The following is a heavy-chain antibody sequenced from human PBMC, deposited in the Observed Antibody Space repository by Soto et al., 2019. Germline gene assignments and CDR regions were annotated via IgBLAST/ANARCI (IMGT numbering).Heavy chain of an antibody. CDR1: GGSISSGDYY. J-gene: IGHJ5*02. Sequence: PSETLSLTCTVSGGSISSGDYYWSWIRQPPGKGLEWIGYIYYSGSTYYNPSLKSRVTISVDTSKNQFSLKLSSVTAADTAVYYCARGQFDWLAHPWGQRTLVTVSS. D-gene: IGHD3-9*01. V-gene: IGHV4-30-4*01. CDR3: ARGQFDWLAHP. CDR2: IYYSGST.